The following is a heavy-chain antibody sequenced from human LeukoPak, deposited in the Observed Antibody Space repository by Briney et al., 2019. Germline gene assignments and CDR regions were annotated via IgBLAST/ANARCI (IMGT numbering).Heavy chain of an antibody. CDR1: GFTFSSYW. CDR2: IRQDGNEQ. Sequence: GGSLRLSCAASGFTFSSYWMTWVRQAPGKGLEWVANIRQDGNEQYYMDSVKGRFTISRDNAKNSLFLQMNSLTAEDTAVYYCARAPYSGGWYLKYWGQGTLVTVSS. J-gene: IGHJ4*02. V-gene: IGHV3-7*01. D-gene: IGHD6-19*01. CDR3: ARAPYSGGWYLKY.